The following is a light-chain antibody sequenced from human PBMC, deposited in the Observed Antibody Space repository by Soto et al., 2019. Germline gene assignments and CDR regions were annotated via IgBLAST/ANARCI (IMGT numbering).Light chain of an antibody. CDR2: DAS. J-gene: IGKJ1*01. V-gene: IGKV3D-20*02. CDR1: QSVSSNS. CDR3: QQRSDWPPTWT. Sequence: EFVLTQSPGTLSLSPGERATLSCRASQSVSSNSLAWYQQKPGQAPRLLIYDASSRATGIPDRFSGSGSGTDFTLTISRLGPEDFGVYYCQQRSDWPPTWTFGQGTKVDIK.